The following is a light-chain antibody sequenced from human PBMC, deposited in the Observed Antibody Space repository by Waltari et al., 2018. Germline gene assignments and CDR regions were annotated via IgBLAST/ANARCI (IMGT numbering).Light chain of an antibody. CDR2: RAS. J-gene: IGKJ1*01. V-gene: IGKV1-5*03. CDR3: QQYYSFST. Sequence: DIQMTQSPSTLSASVGDRVTITCRAIQSITTLLAWYQQKPGKAPRILIYRASILETGVPARFSGSGSGTDFSLTISSLQPDDFATYYCQQYYSFSTFGQGTKVEIK. CDR1: QSITTL.